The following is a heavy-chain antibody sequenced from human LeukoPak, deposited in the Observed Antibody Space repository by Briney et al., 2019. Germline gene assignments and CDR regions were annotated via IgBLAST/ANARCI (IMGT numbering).Heavy chain of an antibody. CDR2: VSGSSDII. CDR3: ARGRQLWEY. D-gene: IGHD1-26*01. V-gene: IGHV3-23*01. J-gene: IGHJ4*02. Sequence: GESLRLSCEASGFTFSKYAMSWVRQAPGKGLEWVSSVSGSSDIIDYADSVKGRFTISRDNSKNTEYLQMNSLRVEDTAVYFCARGRQLWEYWGQGTLVTVSS. CDR1: GFTFSKYA.